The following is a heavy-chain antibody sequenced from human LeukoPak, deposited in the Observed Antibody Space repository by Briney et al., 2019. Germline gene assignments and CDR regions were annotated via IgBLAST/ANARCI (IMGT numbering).Heavy chain of an antibody. CDR3: ARETEAGAFDY. D-gene: IGHD6-13*01. CDR2: IYYSGST. J-gene: IGHJ4*02. Sequence: SETLSLTSTVSGGSISSYYWSWIRQPPGKGLEWIGYIYYSGSTNYNPSLKSRVTISVDTSKNQFSLKLSSVTAADTAVYYCARETEAGAFDYWGQGTLVTVSS. CDR1: GGSISSYY. V-gene: IGHV4-59*01.